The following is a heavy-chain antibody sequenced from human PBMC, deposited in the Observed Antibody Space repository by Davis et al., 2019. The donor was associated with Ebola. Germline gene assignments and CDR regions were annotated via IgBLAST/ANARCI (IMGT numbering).Heavy chain of an antibody. D-gene: IGHD3-9*01. Sequence: GESLKISCAASGFTFSSYSMNWVRQAPGKGLEWVSYISRSSDTIYYADSVRGRFTISRDIAKKSLYLQMNSLRDEDTAVYYCAVHNGDWLQLDFWGQGTLVTVSS. V-gene: IGHV3-48*02. J-gene: IGHJ4*02. CDR1: GFTFSSYS. CDR3: AVHNGDWLQLDF. CDR2: ISRSSDTI.